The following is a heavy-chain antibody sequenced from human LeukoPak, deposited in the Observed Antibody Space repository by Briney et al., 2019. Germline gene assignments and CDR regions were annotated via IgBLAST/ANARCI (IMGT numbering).Heavy chain of an antibody. J-gene: IGHJ4*02. V-gene: IGHV1-2*02. Sequence: ASVKVSCTASGYTFTGYYMHWVRQAPGQGLEWMGWINPNSGGTNYGQKFQGRVTMTRDTSISTAYMELSRLRSDDTAVYYCARAPSSEYCSGGSWYSDVQAFDYWGQGTLVTVSS. CDR1: GYTFTGYY. D-gene: IGHD2-15*01. CDR2: INPNSGGT. CDR3: ARAPSSEYCSGGSWYSDVQAFDY.